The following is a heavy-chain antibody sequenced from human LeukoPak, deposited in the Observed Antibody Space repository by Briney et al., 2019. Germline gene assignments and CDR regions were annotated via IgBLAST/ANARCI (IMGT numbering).Heavy chain of an antibody. CDR2: IEQDGSQK. CDR1: GFTFSSYW. CDR3: ARGDPNMIRGIIALDY. V-gene: IGHV3-7*01. Sequence: PGGSLRLSCAASGFTFSSYWMTWVRQAPGKGLEWVANIEQDGSQKYYVDSVKGRFTISRDNAKNSLYLQMSSLRAEDTAVYYCARGDPNMIRGIIALDYWGQGTLVTVSS. D-gene: IGHD3-10*01. J-gene: IGHJ4*02.